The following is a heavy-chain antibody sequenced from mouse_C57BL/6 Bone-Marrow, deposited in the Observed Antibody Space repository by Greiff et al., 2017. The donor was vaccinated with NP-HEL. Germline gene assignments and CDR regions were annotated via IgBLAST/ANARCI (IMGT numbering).Heavy chain of an antibody. J-gene: IGHJ1*03. CDR1: GFTFSSYG. D-gene: IGHD6-2*01. CDR2: ISSGGSYT. Sequence: EVQRVESGGDLVKPGGSLKLSCAASGFTFSSYGMSWVRQTPDKRLEWVATISSGGSYTYYPDSVKGRFTISRDNAKNTLYLQMSSLKSEDTAMYYCAREAVSYWYFDVWGTGTTVTVSS. V-gene: IGHV5-6*01. CDR3: AREAVSYWYFDV.